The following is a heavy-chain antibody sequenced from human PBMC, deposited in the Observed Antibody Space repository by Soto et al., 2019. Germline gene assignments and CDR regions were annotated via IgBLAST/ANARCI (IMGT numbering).Heavy chain of an antibody. CDR1: GGSFSGYY. D-gene: IGHD3-22*01. CDR2: INHSGST. J-gene: IGHJ5*02. V-gene: IGHV4-34*01. Sequence: PSETLSLTCAVYGGSFSGYYWSWIRQPPGKGLEWIGEINHSGSTNYNPSLKSRVTISVDTSKNQFSLKLSSVTAADTAVYYCARGGYYYDSSGYYFAWGQGTLVTVSS. CDR3: ARGGYYYDSSGYYFA.